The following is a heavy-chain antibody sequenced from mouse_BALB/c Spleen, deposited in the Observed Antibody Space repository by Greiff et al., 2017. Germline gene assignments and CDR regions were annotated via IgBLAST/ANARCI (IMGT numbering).Heavy chain of an antibody. CDR1: GFNIKDTD. J-gene: IGHJ1*01. V-gene: IGHV14-3*02. Sequence: VQLQQSGAELVKPGASVKLSCTASGFNIKDTDMHWVKQRPEQGLEWIGRIDPANGNTKYDPKFQGKATITADTSSNTAYLELSSLTSEDTAVYYGASGAIYCGYDDGWYFDVWGAGTTVTVSS. CDR3: ASGAIYCGYDDGWYFDV. D-gene: IGHD2-2*01. CDR2: IDPANGNT.